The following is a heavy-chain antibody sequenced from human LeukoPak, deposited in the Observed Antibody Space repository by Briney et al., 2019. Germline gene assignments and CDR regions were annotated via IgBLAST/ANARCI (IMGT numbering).Heavy chain of an antibody. CDR1: GFTFSTSG. V-gene: IGHV3-30*02. J-gene: IGHJ4*02. CDR3: ARELDLAKGVCYDY. Sequence: GGSLRLSCVASGFTFSTSGIHWVRQSPGKGLDWVAFIRNDGNKKNYAESVKGRFTISRDNSKNTLYLQMDSLSAEDTAVYYCARELDLAKGVCYDYWGQGTLVTVSS. CDR2: IRNDGNKK. D-gene: IGHD2-8*01.